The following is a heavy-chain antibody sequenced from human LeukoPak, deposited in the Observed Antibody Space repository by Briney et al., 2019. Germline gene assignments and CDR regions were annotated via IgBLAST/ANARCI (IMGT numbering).Heavy chain of an antibody. J-gene: IGHJ4*02. D-gene: IGHD2-2*01. V-gene: IGHV1-2*02. Sequence: GASVKVSCKASGYTFTGYYMHWVRQAPGQGLEWMGWINPNSGGTSYAQKFQGRVTMTRDTSISTAYVDLSRLRSDDTAVYYCARALVPAAMPYFDYWGQGTLVTVSS. CDR3: ARALVPAAMPYFDY. CDR2: INPNSGGT. CDR1: GYTFTGYY.